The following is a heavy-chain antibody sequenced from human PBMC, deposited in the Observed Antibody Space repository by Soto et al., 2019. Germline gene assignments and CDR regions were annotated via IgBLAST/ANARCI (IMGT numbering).Heavy chain of an antibody. Sequence: ASVKVSCKVSGYTLTELSMHWVRQAPGKGLEWMGGFDPEDGETIYAQKFQGRVTMTEDTSTDTAYMELSSLRSEDTAVYYCATAPPSGYEQDYYYYYYMDVWGKGTTVTVSS. CDR2: FDPEDGET. CDR1: GYTLTELS. D-gene: IGHD5-12*01. J-gene: IGHJ6*03. V-gene: IGHV1-24*01. CDR3: ATAPPSGYEQDYYYYYYMDV.